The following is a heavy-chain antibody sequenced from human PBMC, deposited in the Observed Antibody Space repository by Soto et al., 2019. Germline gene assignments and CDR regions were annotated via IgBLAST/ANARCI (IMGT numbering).Heavy chain of an antibody. V-gene: IGHV3-48*03. Sequence: GGSLRLSCAASGFTFSSYEMNWVRQAPGKGLEWVSYISSSGSTIYYADSVKGRFTNSRDNAKNSLYLQMNSLRAEDTAVYYCARYYDSSGYYYYFDYWGQGTLVTVSS. CDR1: GFTFSSYE. CDR3: ARYYDSSGYYYYFDY. J-gene: IGHJ4*02. CDR2: ISSSGSTI. D-gene: IGHD3-22*01.